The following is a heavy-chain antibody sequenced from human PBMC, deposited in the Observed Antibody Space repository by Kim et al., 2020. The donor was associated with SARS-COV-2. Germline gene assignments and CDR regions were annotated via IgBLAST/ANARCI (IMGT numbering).Heavy chain of an antibody. Sequence: SNPSLKSRVSIAVGKSKDQFSLRLSSVAAADTAVYYCARSSACTRHWFDPWGQGTLVTVSS. V-gene: IGHV4-4*02. CDR3: ARSSACTRHWFDP. J-gene: IGHJ5*02. D-gene: IGHD3-22*01.